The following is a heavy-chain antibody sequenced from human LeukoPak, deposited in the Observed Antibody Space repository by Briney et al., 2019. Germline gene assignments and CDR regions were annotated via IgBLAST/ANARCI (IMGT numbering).Heavy chain of an antibody. Sequence: GASVKVSCTASGGTFSSYAISWVRQAPGQGLEWMGGIIPIFGTANYAQKFQGRVTITADESTSTAYMELSSLRSEDTAVYYCARAAAGTWWFDPWGQGTLVTVSS. J-gene: IGHJ5*02. CDR1: GGTFSSYA. CDR2: IIPIFGTA. V-gene: IGHV1-69*13. D-gene: IGHD6-13*01. CDR3: ARAAAGTWWFDP.